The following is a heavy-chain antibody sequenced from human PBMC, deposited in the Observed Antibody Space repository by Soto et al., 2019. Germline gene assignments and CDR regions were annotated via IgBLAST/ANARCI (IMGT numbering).Heavy chain of an antibody. CDR3: ARDGPMGIVVTNDAFDI. J-gene: IGHJ3*02. Sequence: GGSLRLSCAASGFTFSSYWMHWVRQAPGKGLVWVSRINSDGSSTSYADSGKGRFTISRDNAKNTLYLQMNSLRAEDTAVYYCARDGPMGIVVTNDAFDIWGQGTMVTVSS. CDR1: GFTFSSYW. CDR2: INSDGSST. D-gene: IGHD3-22*01. V-gene: IGHV3-74*01.